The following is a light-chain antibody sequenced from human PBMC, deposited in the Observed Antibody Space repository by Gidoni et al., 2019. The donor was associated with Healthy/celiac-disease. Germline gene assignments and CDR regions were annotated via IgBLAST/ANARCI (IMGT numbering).Light chain of an antibody. CDR3: QQYDNWPPT. Sequence: EIVMTQSPATLSVSPGERATLSCRASQSVSSKLAWCQQRSGQAPRLLIYDASTRATGIPARFNGSGSGTEFTLTISSLKSEDFAVYYCQQYDNWPPTFGQXTKVEIK. J-gene: IGKJ1*01. V-gene: IGKV3-15*01. CDR2: DAS. CDR1: QSVSSK.